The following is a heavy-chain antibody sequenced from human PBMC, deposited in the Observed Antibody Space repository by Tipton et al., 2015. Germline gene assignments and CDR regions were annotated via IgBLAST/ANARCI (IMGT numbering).Heavy chain of an antibody. CDR1: GFIFSDYA. D-gene: IGHD3-22*01. J-gene: IGHJ4*02. CDR2: ISYDGNSL. Sequence: SLRLSCAASGFIFSDYAIHWVRQPPDKGLEWVALISYDGNSLYYPDSVRGRFTISRDNAKNSLYLQMNGLRAEDTAVYYCAAEGDYDEFSFDYWGQGTLVTVSS. V-gene: IGHV3-30*03. CDR3: AAEGDYDEFSFDY.